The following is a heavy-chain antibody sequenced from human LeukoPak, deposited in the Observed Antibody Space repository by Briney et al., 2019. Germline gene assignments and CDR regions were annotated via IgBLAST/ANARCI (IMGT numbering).Heavy chain of an antibody. CDR2: ISYDGSNK. V-gene: IGHV3-30-3*01. CDR3: ARDPIYGSGSSYFDY. D-gene: IGHD3-10*01. CDR1: GFTFSSYA. J-gene: IGHJ4*02. Sequence: PGGSLRLSCAASGFTFSSYAMHWVRQAPGKGLEWVAVISYDGSNKYYADSVKGRFTISRDNSKNTLYLQMNSLRAEDTAVYYCARDPIYGSGSSYFDYWGQGTLVTVSS.